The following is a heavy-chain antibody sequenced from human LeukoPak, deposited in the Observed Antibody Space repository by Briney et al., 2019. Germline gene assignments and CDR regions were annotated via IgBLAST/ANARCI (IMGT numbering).Heavy chain of an antibody. CDR3: ARVEYSSSWYPNAFFDY. CDR2: ISSSGSTI. V-gene: IGHV3-48*03. D-gene: IGHD6-13*01. J-gene: IGHJ4*02. CDR1: GFTFSSYE. Sequence: GGSLRLSCAASGFTFSSYEMNWVRQAPGKGLERVSYISSSGSTIYYADSVKGRFTISRDNAKDSLYLQMNSLRAEDTAVYYCARVEYSSSWYPNAFFDYWGQGTLVTVSS.